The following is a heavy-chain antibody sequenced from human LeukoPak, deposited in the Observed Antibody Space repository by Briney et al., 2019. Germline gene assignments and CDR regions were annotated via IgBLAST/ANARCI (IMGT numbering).Heavy chain of an antibody. V-gene: IGHV1-69*05. CDR2: IIPIFGTA. D-gene: IGHD3-22*01. CDR3: ARSPMGDYDSSGYY. Sequence: GASVKVSCKASGGTFSSYAVSWVRQAPGQGLEWMGRIIPIFGTANYAQKFQGRVTITTDESTSTAYMELSSLRSEDTAVYYCARSPMGDYDSSGYYWGQGTLVTVSS. J-gene: IGHJ4*02. CDR1: GGTFSSYA.